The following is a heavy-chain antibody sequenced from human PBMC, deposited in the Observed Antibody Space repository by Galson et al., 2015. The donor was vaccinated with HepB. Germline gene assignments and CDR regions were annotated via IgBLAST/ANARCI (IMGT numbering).Heavy chain of an antibody. CDR3: ARDLPGIAVAGTSN. CDR1: GGSISSGSYY. D-gene: IGHD6-19*01. J-gene: IGHJ4*02. CDR2: IYTSGST. V-gene: IGHV4-61*02. Sequence: TLSLTCTVSGGSISSGSYYWSWIRQPAGKGLEWIGRIYTSGSTNYNPSLKSRVTMSVDTSKNQFSLKLSSVTAADTAVYYCARDLPGIAVAGTSNWGQGTLVTVSS.